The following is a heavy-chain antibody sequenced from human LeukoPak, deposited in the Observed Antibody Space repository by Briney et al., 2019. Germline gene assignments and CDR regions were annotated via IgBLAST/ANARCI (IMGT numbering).Heavy chain of an antibody. CDR1: GYTFTNYG. CDR3: ARDPCSSTSCSQGSGWFDP. CDR2: ISAYNGNT. J-gene: IGHJ5*02. Sequence: ASVEVSCKASGYTFTNYGISWVRQAPGQGLEWMGWISAYNGNTNYAQKLQGRVTMTTDTSTSTAYMELRSLRFDDTAVYYCARDPCSSTSCSQGSGWFDPWGQGTLVTVSS. V-gene: IGHV1-18*01. D-gene: IGHD2-2*01.